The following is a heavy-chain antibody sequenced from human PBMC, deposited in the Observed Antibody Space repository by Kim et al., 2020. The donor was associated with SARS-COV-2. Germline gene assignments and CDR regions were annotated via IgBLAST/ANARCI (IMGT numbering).Heavy chain of an antibody. Sequence: GSLRLSCAASGFTFSSYAMSWVRQAPGKGLEWVSVIYSGGSSTYYVDSVKGRFTISRDNSKNTLYLQMNSLRAEDTAVYYCGRTHWFDPWGQGTLVTVSS. CDR3: GRTHWFDP. CDR2: IYSGGSST. V-gene: IGHV3-23*03. J-gene: IGHJ5*02. CDR1: GFTFSSYA.